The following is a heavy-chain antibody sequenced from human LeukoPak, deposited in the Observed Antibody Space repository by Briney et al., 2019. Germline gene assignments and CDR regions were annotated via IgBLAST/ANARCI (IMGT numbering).Heavy chain of an antibody. Sequence: SETLSLTCTVSGGSISSSSYYWGWIRQPPGKGLEWIGSIYYSGSTYYNPSLKSRVTISVDTSKNQFSLKLSSVTAADTAVYYCARHSWIQLWLYYFDYWGQGTLVTVPS. J-gene: IGHJ4*02. V-gene: IGHV4-39*01. D-gene: IGHD5-18*01. CDR1: GGSISSSSYY. CDR3: ARHSWIQLWLYYFDY. CDR2: IYYSGST.